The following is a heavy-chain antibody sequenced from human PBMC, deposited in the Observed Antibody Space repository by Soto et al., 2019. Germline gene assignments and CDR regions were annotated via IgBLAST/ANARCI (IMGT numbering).Heavy chain of an antibody. J-gene: IGHJ6*02. CDR3: ARHKPQRPTGDVGEYYYYGMDV. V-gene: IGHV4-59*08. CDR1: GGSISSYY. CDR2: IYYSGST. Sequence: SETLSLTCTVSGGSISSYYWSWIRQPPGKGLEWIGYIYYSGSTNYNPSLKSRVTISVDTSKNQFSLKLSSVTAADTAVYYCARHKPQRPTGDVGEYYYYGMDVWGQGTTVTVSS. D-gene: IGHD7-27*01.